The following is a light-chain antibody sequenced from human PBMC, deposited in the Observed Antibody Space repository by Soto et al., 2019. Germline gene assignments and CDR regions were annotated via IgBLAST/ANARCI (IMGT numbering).Light chain of an antibody. CDR1: QTISSW. J-gene: IGKJ1*01. CDR3: QQDNSYSAE. V-gene: IGKV1-5*03. CDR2: KAS. Sequence: VSSSLVDSVTITLRASQTISSWLAWYQQKPGKAPKLLIYKASTLKSGVPSRFSGSGSGTEFTLTISSLQPDDFATYYCQQDNSYSAEFAQGTNVEIK.